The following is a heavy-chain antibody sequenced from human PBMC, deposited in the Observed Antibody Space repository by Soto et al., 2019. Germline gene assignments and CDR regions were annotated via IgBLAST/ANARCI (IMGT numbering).Heavy chain of an antibody. J-gene: IGHJ6*02. D-gene: IGHD3-10*01. CDR2: IYYSGST. V-gene: IGHV4-59*08. Sequence: SETLSLTCTVSGCSISSYYWSWIRQPPGKGLEWIGYIYYSGSTNYNPSLKSRVTISVDTSKNQFSLKLSSVTAADTAVYYCARALFGSGSYYTYYYYGMDVWGQGTTVTVSS. CDR1: GCSISSYY. CDR3: ARALFGSGSYYTYYYYGMDV.